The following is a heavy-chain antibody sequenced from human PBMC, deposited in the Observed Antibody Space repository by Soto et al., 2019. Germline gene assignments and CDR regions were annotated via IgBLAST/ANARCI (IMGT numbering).Heavy chain of an antibody. Sequence: GASVKVSCKASGYTFTSYGISWVRQAPGQGLEWMGWISAYNGNTNYAQKLQGRVTMTTDTSTSTAYMELRSLRSDDTAVYYCARDEGLAYSSSWFDYWGQGTLVTVSS. CDR1: GYTFTSYG. V-gene: IGHV1-18*01. J-gene: IGHJ4*02. D-gene: IGHD6-13*01. CDR3: ARDEGLAYSSSWFDY. CDR2: ISAYNGNT.